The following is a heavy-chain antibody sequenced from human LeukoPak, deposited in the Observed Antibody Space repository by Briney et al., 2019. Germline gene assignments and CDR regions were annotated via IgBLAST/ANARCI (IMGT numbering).Heavy chain of an antibody. V-gene: IGHV3-33*08. CDR1: GFTFDDYG. CDR3: ARDYTAMVIGY. Sequence: GGSLRLSCAASGFTFDDYGMSWVRQAPGKGLEWVAVIWYDGSNKYYADSVKGRFTISRDNSKNTLYLQMNSLRAEDTAVYYCARDYTAMVIGYWGQGTLVTVSS. D-gene: IGHD5-18*01. CDR2: IWYDGSNK. J-gene: IGHJ4*02.